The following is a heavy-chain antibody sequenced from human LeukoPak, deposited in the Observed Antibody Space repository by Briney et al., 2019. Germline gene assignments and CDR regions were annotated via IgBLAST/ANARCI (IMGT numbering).Heavy chain of an antibody. D-gene: IGHD2-15*01. CDR3: ARDRGYCSGGSCSLTNYFDS. Sequence: GGSLRLSCAASGFTFGIYAMHWVRQAPGKGLEWVAVISYDGSNKYYADSVKGRFTISRDNSKNTLYLQMNSLRAEDTALYYCARDRGYCSGGSCSLTNYFDSWGQGTLVTVSS. V-gene: IGHV3-30-3*01. CDR1: GFTFGIYA. CDR2: ISYDGSNK. J-gene: IGHJ4*02.